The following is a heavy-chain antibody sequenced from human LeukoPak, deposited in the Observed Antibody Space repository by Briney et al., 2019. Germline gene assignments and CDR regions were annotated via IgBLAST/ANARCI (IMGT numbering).Heavy chain of an antibody. V-gene: IGHV3-53*01. Sequence: GGSLRLSCAASGFTVSSNYMSWVRQGPGKGLEWVSLIYSDGSTFYADSVKGRFTISRDNSKNTLCPQMNSLRAEDTAVYYCATSGGSNWFFDYWGQGTLVTVSS. CDR1: GFTVSSNY. D-gene: IGHD6-13*01. J-gene: IGHJ4*02. CDR2: IYSDGST. CDR3: ATSGGSNWFFDY.